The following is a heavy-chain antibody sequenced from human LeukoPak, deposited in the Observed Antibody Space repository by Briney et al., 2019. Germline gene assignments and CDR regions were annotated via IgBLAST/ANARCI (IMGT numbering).Heavy chain of an antibody. CDR1: GFTFSSYS. Sequence: PGGSLRLSCAASGFTFSSYSMNWVRQAPGKGLECVSSISTSSTYIYYADSVKGRFTISRDNAKNSLYLQMNSLKASDTAMYYCARRGYCATTTCYRLFDYWGQGTLVTVSS. V-gene: IGHV3-21*04. CDR2: ISTSSTYI. J-gene: IGHJ4*02. CDR3: ARRGYCATTTCYRLFDY. D-gene: IGHD2-2*01.